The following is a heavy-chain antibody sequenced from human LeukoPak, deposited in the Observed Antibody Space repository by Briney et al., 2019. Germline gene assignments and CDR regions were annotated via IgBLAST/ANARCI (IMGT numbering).Heavy chain of an antibody. CDR1: GFTFSSYA. J-gene: IGHJ4*02. Sequence: GGSLRLSCAASGFTFSSYAMSWVRQAPGKGLEWVSAISGSGGNTYYADSVKGRFTISRDNSKNTLYLQMNSLRAEDTAVYYCAKGGSFWYYDSSGYSDYWGQGTLVAVSS. D-gene: IGHD3-22*01. CDR3: AKGGSFWYYDSSGYSDY. CDR2: ISGSGGNT. V-gene: IGHV3-23*01.